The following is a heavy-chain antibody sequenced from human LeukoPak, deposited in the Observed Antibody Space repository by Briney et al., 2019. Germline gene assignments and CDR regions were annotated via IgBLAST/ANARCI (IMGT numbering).Heavy chain of an antibody. CDR2: TYYGGGT. CDR1: GDSISSGGYY. CDR3: ARVVGYCSGGSCYSIDAFDI. V-gene: IGHV4-31*03. J-gene: IGHJ3*02. Sequence: SQTLSLTCTVSGDSISSGGYYWSWIRQHPGKGLEWIGYTYYGGGTYYNPSLKSRVIISVDRSENQFSLNLRSVTAADTAVYYCARVVGYCSGGSCYSIDAFDIWGQGTMVTVSS. D-gene: IGHD2-15*01.